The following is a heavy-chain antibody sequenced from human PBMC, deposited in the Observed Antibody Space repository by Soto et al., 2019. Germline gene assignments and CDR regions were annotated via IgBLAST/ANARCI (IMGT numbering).Heavy chain of an antibody. CDR2: IYYSGST. V-gene: IGHV4-39*01. CDR3: ARQVVGAKDFDY. CDR1: GDSISSSSYY. Sequence: QLQLQESGPGLVKPSETLSLTCTVSGDSISSSSYYWGWIRQPPGKGLEWIGSIYYSGSTYYNPSLKSRVTISVDTSKNQFSLKLSSVTAADTAVYYCARQVVGAKDFDYSGQGTLVTVSS. J-gene: IGHJ4*02. D-gene: IGHD1-26*01.